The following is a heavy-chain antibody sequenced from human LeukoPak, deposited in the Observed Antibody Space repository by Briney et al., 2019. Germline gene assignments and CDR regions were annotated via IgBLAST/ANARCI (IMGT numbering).Heavy chain of an antibody. CDR3: ARQFWSGYYSYYFDY. D-gene: IGHD3-3*01. J-gene: IGHJ4*02. CDR1: GGSISSSSYY. V-gene: IGHV4-39*01. CDR2: IYYSGST. Sequence: SETLSLTCTVSGGSISSSSYYRGWIRQPPGKGLEWIGSIYYSGSTYYNPSLKSRVTISVDTSKNQFSLKLSSVTAADTAVYYCARQFWSGYYSYYFDYWGQGTLVTVSS.